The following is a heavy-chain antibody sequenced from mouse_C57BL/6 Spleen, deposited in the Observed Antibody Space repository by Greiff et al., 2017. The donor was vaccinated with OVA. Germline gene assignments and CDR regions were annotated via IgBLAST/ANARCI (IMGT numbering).Heavy chain of an antibody. CDR3: AVLYYYAMDY. D-gene: IGHD2-14*01. V-gene: IGHV1-82*01. CDR2: IYPGDGDT. J-gene: IGHJ4*01. Sequence: VQLQESGPELVKPGASVTISCKASGYAFSSSWMNWVKQRPGTGLEWLGRIYPGDGDTNYNGKFKGKATLTADKSSSTAYMQLSSLTSEDSAVYFCAVLYYYAMDYWGQGTSVTVSS. CDR1: GYAFSSSW.